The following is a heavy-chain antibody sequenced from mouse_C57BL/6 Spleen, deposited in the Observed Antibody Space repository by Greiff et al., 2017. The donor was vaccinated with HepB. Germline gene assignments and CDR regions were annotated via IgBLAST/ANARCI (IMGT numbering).Heavy chain of an antibody. Sequence: DVKLQESGEGLVKPGGSLKLSCAASGFTFSSYAMSWVRQTPEKRLEWVAYISSGGDYIYYADTVKGRFTISRDNARNTLYLQMSSLKSEDTAMYYCTRDNYGSSYDYAMDYWGQGTSVTVSS. V-gene: IGHV5-9-1*02. CDR3: TRDNYGSSYDYAMDY. CDR1: GFTFSSYA. D-gene: IGHD1-1*01. CDR2: ISSGGDYI. J-gene: IGHJ4*01.